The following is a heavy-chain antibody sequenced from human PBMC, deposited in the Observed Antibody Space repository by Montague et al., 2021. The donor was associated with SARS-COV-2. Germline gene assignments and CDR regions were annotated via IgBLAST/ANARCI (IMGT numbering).Heavy chain of an antibody. J-gene: IGHJ6*02. D-gene: IGHD3-10*01. CDR3: ARDTSSTVRGVTTYYNYYGMDV. CDR2: ISGRSYYG. Sequence: SLRLSCAASGFTFSYYGMNWVRPAPGKGLDWVSSISGRSYYGYYADSLKGRITLSRDNAKNSLYLQMNSLRAEDAAVYYCARDTSSTVRGVTTYYNYYGMDVWGQGTAVNVSS. V-gene: IGHV3-21*01. CDR1: GFTFSYYG.